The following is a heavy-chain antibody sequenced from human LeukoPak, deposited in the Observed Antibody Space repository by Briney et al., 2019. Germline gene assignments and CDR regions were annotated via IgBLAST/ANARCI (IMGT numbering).Heavy chain of an antibody. CDR3: ARGLRDFPAFGS. V-gene: IGHV1-2*02. CDR1: GYTFTSYY. Sequence: ASVKVSCKASGYTFTSYYMHWVRQAPGQGLEWMGWINPNSVGTNYAQKFQGRVTMTRDTSISTAYMELRRLRSDDTAVYYCARGLRDFPAFGSWGQGTLVTVSS. J-gene: IGHJ4*02. D-gene: IGHD2-2*01. CDR2: INPNSVGT.